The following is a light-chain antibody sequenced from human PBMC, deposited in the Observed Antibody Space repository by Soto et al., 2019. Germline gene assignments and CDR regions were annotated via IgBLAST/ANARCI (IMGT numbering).Light chain of an antibody. V-gene: IGKV4-1*01. CDR3: QQSYSTPPYT. CDR1: QSLLYSSNNKNY. Sequence: DIVMTQSPDSLPVSLGERATINCKSSQSLLYSSNNKNYLAWYQQKPGQPPKLLIFWASTRESGVPDRFSGSGSGTDFTLTISRLQAEDVAVYYCQQSYSTPPYTFGQGTKLEIK. CDR2: WAS. J-gene: IGKJ2*01.